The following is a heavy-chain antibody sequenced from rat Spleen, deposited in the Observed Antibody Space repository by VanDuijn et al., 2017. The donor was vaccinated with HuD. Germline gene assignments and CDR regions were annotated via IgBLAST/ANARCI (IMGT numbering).Heavy chain of an antibody. CDR1: GFTFSNYD. D-gene: IGHD1-2*01. J-gene: IGHJ4*01. CDR2: ISYDGSST. CDR3: TTGPYYGTSGA. Sequence: EVQLVESGGGLVQPGRSMKLSCAASGFTFSNYDMAWVRQAPTKGLEWVASISYDGSSTYYRDSVKGRFTISRDNAKSTLYLEMDSLRSEDTATYYCTTGPYYGTSGAWGQGASVTVSS. V-gene: IGHV5-20*01.